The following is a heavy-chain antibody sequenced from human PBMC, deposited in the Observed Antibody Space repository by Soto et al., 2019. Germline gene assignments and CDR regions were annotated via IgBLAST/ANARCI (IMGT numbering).Heavy chain of an antibody. CDR2: MSPNSGNT. Sequence: QVQLVQSGAEVKEPGASVKVSCKASGYTFTSLDLNWMRQATGQGLEWMGWMSPNSGNTGYAEKFQGRVTLTRDSTKSTAYMELTGLTSEDTAVYYCAGGVEAGVDYWGQGTLVTVAS. CDR3: AGGVEAGVDY. V-gene: IGHV1-8*01. D-gene: IGHD6-19*01. CDR1: GYTFTSLD. J-gene: IGHJ4*02.